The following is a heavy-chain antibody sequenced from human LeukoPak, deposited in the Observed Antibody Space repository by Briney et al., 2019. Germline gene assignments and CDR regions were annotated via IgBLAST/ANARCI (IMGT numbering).Heavy chain of an antibody. J-gene: IGHJ3*02. CDR2: ICGSGGST. D-gene: IGHD1-26*01. Sequence: PGGSLRLSCAASGFTFSSYAMSWVRQAPGKGLEWVSAICGSGGSTYYADSVKGRFTISRDNSKNTLYLQMNSLRAEDTAVYYCAKVVGATSTAFDIWGPGTMVNVSS. CDR3: AKVVGATSTAFDI. V-gene: IGHV3-23*01. CDR1: GFTFSSYA.